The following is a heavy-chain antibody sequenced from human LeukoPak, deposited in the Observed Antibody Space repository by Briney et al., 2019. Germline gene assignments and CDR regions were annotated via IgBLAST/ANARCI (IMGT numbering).Heavy chain of an antibody. CDR2: IRYDGSNK. J-gene: IGHJ6*03. CDR3: AKISGSYLGYYYYYYMDV. V-gene: IGHV3-30*02. D-gene: IGHD1-26*01. CDR1: GFTFSSYG. Sequence: GGSLRLSCAASGFTFSSYGMHWVRQAPGKGLEWVAFIRYDGSNKYYADSVKGRFTISRDNSKNTLYLQMNSLRAEDTAVYYCAKISGSYLGYYYYYYMDVWGKGTTVTASS.